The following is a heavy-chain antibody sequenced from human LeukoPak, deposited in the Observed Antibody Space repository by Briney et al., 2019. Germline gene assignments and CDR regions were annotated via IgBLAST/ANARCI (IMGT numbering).Heavy chain of an antibody. CDR3: ARTYDFGRGPPGDAFDN. Sequence: GGSLRLSCAASGFTFSASGMHWVRQAPGKGLEGVAFIRDDGTNEYYTDSVKGRFTISRDNSKSTLYLQMNSLRADDTAVYYCARTYDFGRGPPGDAFDNWGPGTLVTVSS. CDR2: IRDDGTNE. CDR1: GFTFSASG. D-gene: IGHD3-3*01. V-gene: IGHV3-30*02. J-gene: IGHJ3*02.